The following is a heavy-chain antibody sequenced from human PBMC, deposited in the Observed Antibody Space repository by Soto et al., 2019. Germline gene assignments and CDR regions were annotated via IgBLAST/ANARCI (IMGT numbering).Heavy chain of an antibody. CDR2: IKSKTDGGTP. J-gene: IGHJ4*01. V-gene: IGHV3-15*07. CDR1: GFIFNKAW. CDR3: TTDSYSSIVTVRFYY. D-gene: IGHD1-26*01. Sequence: GGSLRLSCAASGFIFNKAWINWVRQAPGKGLEWVGRIKSKTDGGTPDFAAPVKGRFATSRDDSKNVVYLQMNSLKVEDTGIYYCTTDSYSSIVTVRFYYWAHRTLVTVSA.